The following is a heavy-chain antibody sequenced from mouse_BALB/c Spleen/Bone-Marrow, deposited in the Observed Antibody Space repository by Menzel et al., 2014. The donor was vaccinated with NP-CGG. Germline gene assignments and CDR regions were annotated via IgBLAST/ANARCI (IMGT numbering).Heavy chain of an antibody. V-gene: IGHV1-7*01. D-gene: IGHD1-2*01. CDR2: INPSTAYT. Sequence: QVQLKHSGAELAKPGASVKMSCKASGYTFTVYWIHWVKQRPGQGLEWIGYINPSTAYTEYSQKFKDKATLTADKSSATAYMQLSSLTSEDSAVYYCALTTATPFAYWGQGTLVTVS. CDR3: ALTTATPFAY. CDR1: GYTFTVYW. J-gene: IGHJ3*01.